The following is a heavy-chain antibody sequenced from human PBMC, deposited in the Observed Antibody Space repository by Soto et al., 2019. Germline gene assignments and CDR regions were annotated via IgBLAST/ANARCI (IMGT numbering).Heavy chain of an antibody. CDR1: GGTFSSYA. CDR3: ARGLDSSGYNYYYGMDV. V-gene: IGHV1-69*13. J-gene: IGHJ6*02. D-gene: IGHD3-22*01. Sequence: SVKVSCKASGGTFSSYAISWVRQAPGQGLEWMGGIIPIFGTANYAQKFQGRVTITADESTSTAYMELSSLRSEDTAVYYCARGLDSSGYNYYYGMDVWGQGTTVTVSS. CDR2: IIPIFGTA.